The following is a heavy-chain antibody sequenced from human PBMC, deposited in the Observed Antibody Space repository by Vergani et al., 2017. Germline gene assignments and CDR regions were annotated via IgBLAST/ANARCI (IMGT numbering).Heavy chain of an antibody. Sequence: QVQLQESGPGLVKPSQTLSLTCTVPCGSISSGGYYWSWVRQHPGKGLEWIGYIYYSGSTNYNPSLKGRVTISVDMSKNQFSLKLSSVTAADTAVYYCARGASARPPFDYWGQGTLVTVYS. CDR1: CGSISSGGYY. CDR3: ARGASARPPFDY. V-gene: IGHV4-31*03. J-gene: IGHJ4*02. D-gene: IGHD6-6*01. CDR2: IYYSGST.